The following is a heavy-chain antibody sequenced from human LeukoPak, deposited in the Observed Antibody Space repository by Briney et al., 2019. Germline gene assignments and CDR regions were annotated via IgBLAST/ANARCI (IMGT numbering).Heavy chain of an antibody. J-gene: IGHJ4*02. CDR2: IHHTGTT. Sequence: SETLSLTCIVSGASISINNHYWGWIRRPPGKGLEWIASIHHTGTTYYNPSLESRVTISVDTSNNQFSLQFNSVIAADTAVYFCARHVSGEPPRYWGQGTLVTVSS. CDR3: ARHVSGEPPRY. V-gene: IGHV4-39*01. CDR1: GASISINNHY. D-gene: IGHD7-27*01.